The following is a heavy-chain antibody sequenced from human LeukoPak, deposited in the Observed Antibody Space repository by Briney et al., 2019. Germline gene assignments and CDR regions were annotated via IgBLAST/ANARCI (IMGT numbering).Heavy chain of an antibody. CDR2: ISSSSSYI. Sequence: GGSLRLSCAASGFTFSSYSMNWVRQAPGKGLEWVSSISSSSSYIYYADSVKGRFTISRDNAKNSLYLQMNSLRSDDTAVYYCARDPNPSPWELLFSYYYYGMDVWGQGTTVTVSS. V-gene: IGHV3-21*04. CDR1: GFTFSSYS. D-gene: IGHD1-26*01. J-gene: IGHJ6*02. CDR3: ARDPNPSPWELLFSYYYYGMDV.